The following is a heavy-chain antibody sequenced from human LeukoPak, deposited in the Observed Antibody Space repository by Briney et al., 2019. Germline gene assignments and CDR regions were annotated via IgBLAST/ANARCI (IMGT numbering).Heavy chain of an antibody. V-gene: IGHV4-30-2*01. CDR3: ARALSWGIDAFDI. J-gene: IGHJ3*02. CDR1: GGSISSGGYS. Sequence: SETLSLTCAVSGGSISSGGYSWSWIRQPPGKGLEWIGYIYHSGSTYYNPSLKSRVTISVDRSKNQFSLKLSSVTAADTAVYYCARALSWGIDAFDIWGQGIMVTVSS. CDR2: IYHSGST. D-gene: IGHD3-16*01.